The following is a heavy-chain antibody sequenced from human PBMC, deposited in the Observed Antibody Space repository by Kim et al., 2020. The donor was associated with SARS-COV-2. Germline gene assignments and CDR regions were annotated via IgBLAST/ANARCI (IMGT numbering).Heavy chain of an antibody. D-gene: IGHD3-10*01. Sequence: ADTLKGQVTIDRDNAKNTLYLQMNGLRAEDTALYYCAKAPYGSGSYYFDYWGQGTLVTVSS. V-gene: IGHV3-30*02. J-gene: IGHJ4*02. CDR3: AKAPYGSGSYYFDY.